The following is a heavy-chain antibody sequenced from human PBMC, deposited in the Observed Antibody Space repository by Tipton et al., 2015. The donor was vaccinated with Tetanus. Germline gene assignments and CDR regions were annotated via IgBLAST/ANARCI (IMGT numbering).Heavy chain of an antibody. V-gene: IGHV1-2*02. D-gene: IGHD3-22*01. CDR1: GYTFTGYY. CDR2: INPNSGGT. Sequence: QLVQSGPEGKKHGASVKVSCKASGYTFTGYYMHWGRQAPGQGHEWMGWINPNSGGTNYAQKFQGRVTMTSDTSISTAYMEVSRLRSDDTAIYYCARGMDYDSSGIDDFWGQGTLVTVSS. J-gene: IGHJ4*02. CDR3: ARGMDYDSSGIDDF.